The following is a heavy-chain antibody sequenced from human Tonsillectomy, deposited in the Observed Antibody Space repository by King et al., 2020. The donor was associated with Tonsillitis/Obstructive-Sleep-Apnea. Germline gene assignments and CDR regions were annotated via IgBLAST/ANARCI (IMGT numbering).Heavy chain of an antibody. D-gene: IGHD3-22*01. V-gene: IGHV3-74*03. CDR1: GFTXXSYX. J-gene: IGHJ6*02. CDR2: XXXXXXXX. Sequence: VQLVESGGGXXQXGGSLRLSXAXSGFTXXSYXXQXXRXVXGRXXXXXXXXXXXXXXXTXXXSXXGRXTIXXXXXKXTLYLXMNSLRAEDTAVYFCARASSGSMDVWGQGTTVTVSS. CDR3: ARASSGSMDV.